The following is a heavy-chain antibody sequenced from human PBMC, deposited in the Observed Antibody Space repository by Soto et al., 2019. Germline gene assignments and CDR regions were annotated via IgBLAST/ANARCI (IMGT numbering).Heavy chain of an antibody. Sequence: YGWSWIRKNKGTGLEWIGEINHSGSTNYNPSLKSRVTMTTDTSTSTVYMELRSLRSDDTAVYYCARGVGSGTYYNQYNWFDPWGQGTLVIVFS. CDR1: YG. CDR2: INHSGST. CDR3: ARGVGSGTYYNQYNWFDP. J-gene: IGHJ5*02. V-gene: IGHV4-34*01. D-gene: IGHD3-10*01.